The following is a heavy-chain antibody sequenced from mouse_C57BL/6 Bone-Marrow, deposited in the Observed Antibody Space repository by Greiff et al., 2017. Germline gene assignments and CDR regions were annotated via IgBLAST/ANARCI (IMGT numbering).Heavy chain of an antibody. CDR1: GYTFTSYW. V-gene: IGHV1-69*01. CDR3: ARAYYYGSVDY. D-gene: IGHD1-1*01. Sequence: QVQLQQPGAELVMPGASVKLSCKASGYTFTSYWMHWVKQRPGQGLEWIGEIDPSDSYTNYNQKFKGESTLTVDKSSSTAYMQLSSLTSEDSSVYYCARAYYYGSVDYWGQGTTLTVSS. J-gene: IGHJ2*01. CDR2: IDPSDSYT.